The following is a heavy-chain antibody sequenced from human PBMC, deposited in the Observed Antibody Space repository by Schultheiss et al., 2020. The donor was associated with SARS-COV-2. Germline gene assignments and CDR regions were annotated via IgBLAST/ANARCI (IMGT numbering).Heavy chain of an antibody. Sequence: SETLSLTCTVSGGSISSGGYYWSWIRQPPGKGLEWIGSIYHSGSTYYNPSLKSRVTISVDTSKNQFSLKLSSVTAADTAVYYCARHSDGGTIFGVVIGVNWFDPWGQGTLVTVSS. J-gene: IGHJ5*02. V-gene: IGHV4-39*01. CDR2: IYHSGST. CDR1: GGSISSGGYY. D-gene: IGHD3-3*01. CDR3: ARHSDGGTIFGVVIGVNWFDP.